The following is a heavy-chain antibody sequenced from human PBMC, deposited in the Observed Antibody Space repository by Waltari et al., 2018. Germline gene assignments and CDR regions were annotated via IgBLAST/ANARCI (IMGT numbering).Heavy chain of an antibody. J-gene: IGHJ6*02. D-gene: IGHD6-25*01. V-gene: IGHV3-23*01. Sequence: EVQLLESGGGLVQPGGSLRLSCAASGFTFSSYAMSWVRQAPGKGLEWVSAISGSGGSTYYADSVKGRFTISRDNSKNTLYLQMNSLRAEDTAVYYCAKDNDSSGYYYYYYGMDVWGQGTTVTVSS. CDR1: GFTFSSYA. CDR2: ISGSGGST. CDR3: AKDNDSSGYYYYYYGMDV.